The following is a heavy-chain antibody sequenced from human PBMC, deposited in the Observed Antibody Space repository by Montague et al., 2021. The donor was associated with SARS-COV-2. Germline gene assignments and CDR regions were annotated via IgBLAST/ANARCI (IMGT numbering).Heavy chain of an antibody. CDR3: ARKGSGRSDLAY. CDR1: GGSISSSSYY. J-gene: IGHJ4*02. CDR2: VYYSGST. V-gene: IGHV4-39*07. Sequence: SETLSLTCTVSGGSISSSSYYWGWIRQPPGKGLEWIGSVYYSGSTYYNPSLKSRVTISVDTSKNQFSLKLSPVTAADTAVYYCARKGSGRSDLAYWGQGTLVTVSS. D-gene: IGHD1-26*01.